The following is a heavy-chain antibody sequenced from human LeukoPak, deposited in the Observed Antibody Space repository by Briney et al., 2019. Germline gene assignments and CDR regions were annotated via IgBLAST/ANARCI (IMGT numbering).Heavy chain of an antibody. Sequence: PGTLSLTCTVSRGSLSSYYWSCVRQPPGKGLEGMGDIYYSGSTNYTPSPQRRVTISPDKSKNQFSLKLSSVSAADTDVDYCARVGPAATFRVDLWGQGTVVTVSS. V-gene: IGHV4-59*01. CDR3: ARVGPAATFRVDL. CDR2: IYYSGST. J-gene: IGHJ5*02. CDR1: RGSLSSYY. D-gene: IGHD2-2*01.